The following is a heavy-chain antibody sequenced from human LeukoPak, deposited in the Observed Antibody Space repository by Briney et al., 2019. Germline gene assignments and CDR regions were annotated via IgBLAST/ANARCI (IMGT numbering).Heavy chain of an antibody. D-gene: IGHD3-22*01. Sequence: GGSLRLSCAASGFTFSSYSMNWVRQAPGKGLERVSYISSSSSTIYYADSVKGRFTISRDNAKNSLYLQMNSLRAEDTAVYYCARGGGYYYRGAFDIWGQGTMVTVSS. CDR1: GFTFSSYS. J-gene: IGHJ3*02. CDR3: ARGGGYYYRGAFDI. CDR2: ISSSSSTI. V-gene: IGHV3-48*01.